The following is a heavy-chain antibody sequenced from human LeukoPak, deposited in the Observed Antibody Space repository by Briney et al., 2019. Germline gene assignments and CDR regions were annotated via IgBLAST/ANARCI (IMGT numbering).Heavy chain of an antibody. J-gene: IGHJ4*02. V-gene: IGHV4-59*01. CDR1: GGSISSYY. D-gene: IGHD6-13*01. CDR2: IYYSGST. CDR3: ARVDGHSSSWYVDY. Sequence: SETLSLTCTVSGGSISSYYWSWIRQPPGKGLEWIGYIYYSGSTNYNPSLKSRVTISVDTSKNQFSLKLSSVTAADTAVYYCARVDGHSSSWYVDYWGQGTLVTVSS.